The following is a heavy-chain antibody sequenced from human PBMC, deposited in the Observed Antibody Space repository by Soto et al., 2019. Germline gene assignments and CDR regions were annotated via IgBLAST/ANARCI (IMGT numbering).Heavy chain of an antibody. J-gene: IGHJ4*02. CDR2: INAGNGNT. Sequence: ASVKLSCKASGYTFTSYAIHWVRQAPGQRLEWMGWINAGNGNTKYSQKFQGRVTITRDTSASTAYMELRSLTSEDTAVYFCARDGAVSGNSNFDYWGQGTLVTVSS. D-gene: IGHD6-19*01. CDR3: ARDGAVSGNSNFDY. CDR1: GYTFTSYA. V-gene: IGHV1-3*01.